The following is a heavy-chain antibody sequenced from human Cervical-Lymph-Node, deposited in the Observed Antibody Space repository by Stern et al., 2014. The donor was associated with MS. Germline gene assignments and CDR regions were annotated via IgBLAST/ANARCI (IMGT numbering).Heavy chain of an antibody. Sequence: VHLVESGAGVVKPGASLRLSCAASGFSISTSGIHWVRPAPGQGLERVAVIAYEGNNQYHADSGKGRFTVSRDNSQNTLYLHLNSLRPGDTAVYYCARGGHLWSLRGDYWGQGTLVIVSS. V-gene: IGHV3-30*03. CDR2: IAYEGNNQ. CDR1: GFSISTSG. J-gene: IGHJ4*02. D-gene: IGHD5-18*01. CDR3: ARGGHLWSLRGDY.